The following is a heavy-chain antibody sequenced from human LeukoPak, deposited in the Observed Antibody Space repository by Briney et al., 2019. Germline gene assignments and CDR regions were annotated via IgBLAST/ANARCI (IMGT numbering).Heavy chain of an antibody. CDR3: ASDRPNYYGSDGHYYRRDGDY. CDR2: ITTRGEST. J-gene: IGHJ4*02. CDR1: GFTFSIYA. V-gene: IGHV3-23*01. D-gene: IGHD3-22*01. Sequence: GGSLRLSCAVSGFTFSIYAMSWVRQAPGKGLQWVSSITTRGESTWYVDSVKGRFTITRDNSENTLYLQMHSLRAEDTAVYYCASDRPNYYGSDGHYYRRDGDYWGRGTLVSVSS.